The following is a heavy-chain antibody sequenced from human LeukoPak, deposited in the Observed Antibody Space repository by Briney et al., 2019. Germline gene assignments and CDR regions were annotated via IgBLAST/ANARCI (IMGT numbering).Heavy chain of an antibody. D-gene: IGHD4-17*01. V-gene: IGHV3-23*01. CDR1: GFTFSSYA. CDR3: AKDSDGDYVLGGFDY. Sequence: GGSLRLSCAASGFTFSSYATSWVRQAPGKGLEWVSAISGSGGSTYYADSVKGRFTIPRDNSKNTLYLQMNSLRAEDTAVYYCAKDSDGDYVLGGFDYWGQGTLVTVSS. CDR2: ISGSGGST. J-gene: IGHJ4*02.